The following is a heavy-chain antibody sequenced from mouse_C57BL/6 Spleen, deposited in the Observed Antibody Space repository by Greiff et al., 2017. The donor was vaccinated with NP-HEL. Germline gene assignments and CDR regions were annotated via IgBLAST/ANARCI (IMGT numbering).Heavy chain of an antibody. CDR1: GFNIKDDY. V-gene: IGHV14-4*01. CDR2: IDPENGDT. J-gene: IGHJ2*01. Sequence: VQLQQSGAELVRPGASVKLSCTASGFNIKDDYMHWVKQRPEQGLEWIGWIDPENGDTEYASKFQGKATITADTSSNTAYLQLSSLTSEDTAVYYCTTFYYYGSSRYFDYWGQGTTLTVSS. D-gene: IGHD1-1*01. CDR3: TTFYYYGSSRYFDY.